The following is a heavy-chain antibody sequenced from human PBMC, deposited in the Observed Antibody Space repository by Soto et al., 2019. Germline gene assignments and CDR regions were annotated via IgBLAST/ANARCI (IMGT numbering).Heavy chain of an antibody. CDR3: ARGPRGVYGNDY. J-gene: IGHJ4*02. CDR1: GFTFSNAW. V-gene: IGHV3-15*07. Sequence: GVSLRLSCAASGFTFSNAWMNWVRQAPGKGLEWVGRIKSKTDGGGATDFAAPVKGRFTISRDDSKNTLYLQMNSLRTEDTAVYYCARGPRGVYGNDYWGQGALVTVSS. CDR2: IKSKTDGGGAT. D-gene: IGHD2-8*02.